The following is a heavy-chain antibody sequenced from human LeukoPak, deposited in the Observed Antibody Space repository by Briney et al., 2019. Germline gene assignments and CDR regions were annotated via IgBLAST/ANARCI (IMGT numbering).Heavy chain of an antibody. D-gene: IGHD4-11*01. Sequence: GGSLRLSCAASGFTFSSYGMHWVRQAPGKGLEWVAVIWYDGSNKYYADSAKGRFTISRDNSKNTLYLQMNSLRAEDTAVYYCAKATTVTTPLVDYWGQGTLVTVSS. CDR3: AKATTVTTPLVDY. J-gene: IGHJ4*02. CDR1: GFTFSSYG. CDR2: IWYDGSNK. V-gene: IGHV3-33*06.